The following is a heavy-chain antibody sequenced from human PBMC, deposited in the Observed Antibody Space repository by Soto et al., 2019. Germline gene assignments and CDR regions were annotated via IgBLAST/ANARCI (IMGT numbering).Heavy chain of an antibody. D-gene: IGHD3-10*01. CDR3: ARDRGLWFGESYGMDV. Sequence: SETLSLTCAVSGGSISSSNWWSWVRQPPGKGLEWIGEIYHSGSTNYNPSLKSRVTISVDKSKNQFSLKLSSVTAADTAVYYCARDRGLWFGESYGMDVWGQGTTVTVSS. CDR2: IYHSGST. J-gene: IGHJ6*02. V-gene: IGHV4-4*02. CDR1: GGSISSSNW.